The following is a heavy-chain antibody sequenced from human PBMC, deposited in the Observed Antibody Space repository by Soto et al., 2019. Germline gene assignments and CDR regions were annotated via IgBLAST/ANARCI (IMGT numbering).Heavy chain of an antibody. CDR3: ARDPGINGDKGHWYCDL. D-gene: IGHD7-27*01. J-gene: IGHJ2*01. V-gene: IGHV1-2*04. Sequence: QVQLVQSGAEVKKPGASVKVSCKASGYTFTGYYMHWVRQAPGQGLEWMGWINPNSGGTNYAQKFQGWVTMTRDTSISTAYMELSRLRSDDTAVDYCARDPGINGDKGHWYCDLWGSGTLVTVSA. CDR1: GYTFTGYY. CDR2: INPNSGGT.